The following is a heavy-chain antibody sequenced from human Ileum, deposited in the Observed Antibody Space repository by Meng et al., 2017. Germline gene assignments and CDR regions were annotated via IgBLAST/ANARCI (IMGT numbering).Heavy chain of an antibody. CDR3: ARDLAGLGGY. J-gene: IGHJ4*02. CDR1: GSTFNNYP. D-gene: IGHD6-19*01. V-gene: IGHV1-2*02. CDR2: IDPRTGDT. Sequence: QVQLVQSGAEVKKPGASVKVSCKASGSTFNNYPINWLRQAPGQGLEWMGWIDPRTGDTRYTQKLQGRVTMTRDTSISTVYMEVTNLRDDDTAVYYCARDLAGLGGYWGQGTLVTVSS.